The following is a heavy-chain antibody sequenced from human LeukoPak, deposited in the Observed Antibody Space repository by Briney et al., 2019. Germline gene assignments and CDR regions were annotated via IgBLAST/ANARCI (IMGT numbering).Heavy chain of an antibody. CDR2: INQVASEK. D-gene: IGHD3-10*01. V-gene: IGHV3-7*04. CDR3: VRDGGYYGPDS. Sequence: GGSLRLSCAASVFTISYYWMSWVRQAPGKGLEWVANINQVASEKNYVDSVKGRFTISRDNAKNPLYLQMNSVRAEDTAMYYCVRDGGYYGPDSWGQGALVSVSS. CDR1: VFTISYYW. J-gene: IGHJ4*02.